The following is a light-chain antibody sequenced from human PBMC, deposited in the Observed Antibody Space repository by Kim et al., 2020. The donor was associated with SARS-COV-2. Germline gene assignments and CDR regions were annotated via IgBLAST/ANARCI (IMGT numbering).Light chain of an antibody. Sequence: GQSITISCIGSSSDIGGYKYVSWYQQHPGKPPELMISDVSKRPSGVSTRFSGSKSGNTAALTISGLQADDEADYYCSSYTAASTWVFGGGTKVTVL. CDR2: DVS. V-gene: IGLV2-14*03. CDR3: SSYTAASTWV. J-gene: IGLJ3*02. CDR1: SSDIGGYKY.